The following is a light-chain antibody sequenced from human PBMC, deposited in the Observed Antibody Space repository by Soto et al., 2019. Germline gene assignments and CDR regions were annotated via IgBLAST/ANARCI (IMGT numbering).Light chain of an antibody. V-gene: IGKV3-15*01. Sequence: EVVMTQSPATLSVSPGERATLSCRASHSVSRNVAWYQKKSGQAPRLLIYDGSTRATGTPDRFSATGSGTEFTLTISSLQSEDFALYCCHQYNNWPLTFGGGTNLEIK. CDR1: HSVSRN. J-gene: IGKJ4*01. CDR3: HQYNNWPLT. CDR2: DGS.